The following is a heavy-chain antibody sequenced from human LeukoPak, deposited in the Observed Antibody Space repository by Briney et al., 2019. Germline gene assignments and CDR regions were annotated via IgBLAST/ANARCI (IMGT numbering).Heavy chain of an antibody. CDR1: GYTFTGYY. CDR3: ALIVGATISFDY. CDR2: INPNSGGT. Sequence: ASVKVSCKASGYTFTGYYMHWVRQAPGQGFEWMGWINPNSGGTNYAQKFQGRVTMTRDTSISTAYMELSRLRSDDTAVYYCALIVGATISFDYWGQGTLVTVSS. J-gene: IGHJ4*02. D-gene: IGHD1-26*01. V-gene: IGHV1-2*02.